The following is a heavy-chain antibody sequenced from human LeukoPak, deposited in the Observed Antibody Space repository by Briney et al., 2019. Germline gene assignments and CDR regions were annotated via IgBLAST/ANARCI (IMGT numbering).Heavy chain of an antibody. J-gene: IGHJ5*02. CDR1: GYTFTGYY. CDR2: INPNSGGT. CDR3: ARGIDPDTIFGVVIHPSFDP. V-gene: IGHV1-2*02. Sequence: ASVKVSCKTSGYTFTGYYMHWVRQAPGQGLEWMGWINPNSGGTNYAQKFQGRVTMTRDTSISTAYMELSRLRSDDTAVYYCARGIDPDTIFGVVIHPSFDPWGQGTLVTVSS. D-gene: IGHD3-3*01.